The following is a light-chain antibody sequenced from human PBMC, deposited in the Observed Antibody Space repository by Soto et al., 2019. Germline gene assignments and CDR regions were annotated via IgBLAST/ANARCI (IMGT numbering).Light chain of an antibody. V-gene: IGKV3-20*01. CDR2: GAS. CDR1: QSVSSSF. Sequence: ESVLTQSPGTLSLSPGERATLSCRASQSVSSSFLAWYQLKPGQAPRLLIYGASSRATGIPDRFSGSGSGTDFTLTISRLEPEDFAVYYCQQYDSPPWTVGQGTKVEIK. CDR3: QQYDSPPWT. J-gene: IGKJ1*01.